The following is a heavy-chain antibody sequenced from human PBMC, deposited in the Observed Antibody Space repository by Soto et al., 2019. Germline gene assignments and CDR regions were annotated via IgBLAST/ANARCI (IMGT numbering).Heavy chain of an antibody. Sequence: PGGSLEISCKGSGSSFTSYWIGWLRQRRGKGLEWRGIIYPGDSDTRYSPPFQGQVTNSASKSISTAYLPWSRLKASDPAMYYCARHALPVGVTRPTMDVWAQGPTVTVSS. J-gene: IGHJ6*02. CDR3: ARHALPVGVTRPTMDV. CDR2: IYPGDSDT. D-gene: IGHD4-4*01. CDR1: GSSFTSYW. V-gene: IGHV5-51*01.